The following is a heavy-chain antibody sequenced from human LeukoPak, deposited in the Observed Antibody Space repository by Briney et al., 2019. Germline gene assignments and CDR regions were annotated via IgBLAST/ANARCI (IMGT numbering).Heavy chain of an antibody. Sequence: GGSLRLSCTASGFNFGIYGMHWVRQAPGKGLEWVAVMWDDGTNEHYVESVKGRFTISRDNGKNMLYLEMNSLRADDTAVFYCARGFHDAFDIWGQGTMVTVSS. V-gene: IGHV3-33*01. CDR1: GFNFGIYG. CDR2: MWDDGTNE. CDR3: ARGFHDAFDI. J-gene: IGHJ3*02.